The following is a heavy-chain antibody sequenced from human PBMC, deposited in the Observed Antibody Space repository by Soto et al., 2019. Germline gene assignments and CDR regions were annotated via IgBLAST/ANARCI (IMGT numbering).Heavy chain of an antibody. J-gene: IGHJ6*02. CDR1: GFTFSSYG. V-gene: IGHV3-33*01. CDR3: ARDLGGLNRSSWLKHSYYYYGMDV. Sequence: GGSLRLSCAASGFTFSSYGMHWVRQAPGKGLEWVAVIWYDGSNKYYADSVKGRFTISRDNSKNTLYLQMNSLRAEDTAVYYCARDLGGLNRSSWLKHSYYYYGMDVWGQGTTVTVSS. CDR2: IWYDGSNK. D-gene: IGHD6-13*01.